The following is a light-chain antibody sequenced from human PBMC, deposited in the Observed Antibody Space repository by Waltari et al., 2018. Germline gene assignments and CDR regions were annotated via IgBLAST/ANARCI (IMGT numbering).Light chain of an antibody. Sequence: QSALTQPPSASGSPAQSVTISCTGTSRDVGGYNYVSWYQQYPGKAPKLMIYDVTKRPSGVPDRFSGSKSGNTASLTVSGLQAEDEADYYCSSYAGSNIVIFGGGTKLTVL. V-gene: IGLV2-8*01. CDR3: SSYAGSNIVI. CDR1: SRDVGGYNY. CDR2: DVT. J-gene: IGLJ2*01.